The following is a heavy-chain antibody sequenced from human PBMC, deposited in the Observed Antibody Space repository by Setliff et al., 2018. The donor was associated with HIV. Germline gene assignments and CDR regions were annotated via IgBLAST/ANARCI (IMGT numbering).Heavy chain of an antibody. Sequence: GGSLRLSCAASGFTFDDYAMYWVRQAPGKGLEWVSLINWAGSRTFYAESVRGRFTTSRDNSKNFLYLEMNSLRDDDTALYFCAKSTGSVLGTYYFDNWGQGTQVTVSS. CDR1: GFTFDDYA. V-gene: IGHV3-43D*04. D-gene: IGHD3-10*01. CDR3: AKSTGSVLGTYYFDN. J-gene: IGHJ4*02. CDR2: INWAGSRT.